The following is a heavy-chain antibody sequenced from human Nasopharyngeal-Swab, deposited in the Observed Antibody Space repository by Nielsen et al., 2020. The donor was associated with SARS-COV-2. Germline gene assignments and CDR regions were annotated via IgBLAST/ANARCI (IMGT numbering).Heavy chain of an antibody. V-gene: IGHV3-23*01. Sequence: GGSLRLSCAASGLTFSTYAMTWVRQAPGKGLEWLSTMSGSGRGTYYADSVKGRFTISRDNSKSTLYLQMDSLRAEDTAIYYCSNARIGYSGYDFPLGWFDPWGQGTLVSVSS. J-gene: IGHJ5*02. CDR2: MSGSGRGT. CDR3: SNARIGYSGYDFPLGWFDP. CDR1: GLTFSTYA. D-gene: IGHD5-12*01.